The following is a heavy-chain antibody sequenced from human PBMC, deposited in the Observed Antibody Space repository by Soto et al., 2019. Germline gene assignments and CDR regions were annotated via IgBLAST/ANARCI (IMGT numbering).Heavy chain of an antibody. CDR2: IYHSGGT. J-gene: IGHJ4*02. D-gene: IGHD3-3*01. V-gene: IGHV4-30-2*01. Sequence: SETLSLTCAVSGGSISSGGYSWSWIRQPPGKGLEWIGYIYHSGGTYYNPSLKSRVTISVDRSKNQFSLKLSSVTAADTAVYYCVRSVILSGGSYKGLIRLHYFDTWGPGTLVTV. CDR3: VRSVILSGGSYKGLIRLHYFDT. CDR1: GGSISSGGYS.